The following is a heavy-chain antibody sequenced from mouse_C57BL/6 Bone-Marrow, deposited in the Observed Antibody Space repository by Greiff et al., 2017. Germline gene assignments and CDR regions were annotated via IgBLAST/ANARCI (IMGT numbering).Heavy chain of an antibody. CDR3: ARSSYYGGSYFDY. Sequence: QVQLQQPGAELVKPGASVKMSCKASGYTFTSYWITWVKQRPGQGLEWIGDIYPGSGSTNYNEKFKSKATMTVDTSSSTAYMQLSSLTSEDAAVYYCARSSYYGGSYFDYWGRGTTHTVSS. V-gene: IGHV1-55*01. J-gene: IGHJ2*01. CDR2: IYPGSGST. CDR1: GYTFTSYW. D-gene: IGHD1-1*01.